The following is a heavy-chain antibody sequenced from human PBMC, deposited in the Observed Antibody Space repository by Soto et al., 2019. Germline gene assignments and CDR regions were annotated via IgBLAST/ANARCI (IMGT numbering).Heavy chain of an antibody. D-gene: IGHD6-19*01. CDR2: TYYRSNWRH. CDR3: ARGVAGSGFDL. CDR1: GDSVSSNTAS. V-gene: IGHV6-1*01. J-gene: IGHJ4*02. Sequence: SQTLSLPCAISGDSVSSNTASWNLIRSSPSRGLEWLGRTYYRSNWRHDYAVSVKSRITVNPDTSKNHFSLQLNSVTPDDTAVYYCARGVAGSGFDLWGQGTLVIVYS.